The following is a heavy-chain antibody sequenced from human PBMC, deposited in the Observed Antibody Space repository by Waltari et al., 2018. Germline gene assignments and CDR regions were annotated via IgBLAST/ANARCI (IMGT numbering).Heavy chain of an antibody. V-gene: IGHV4-39*01. Sequence: QLQLQESGPGMVKPSETLSRTCSVTGSSISRSSFFGGWIRQPPGKGLEWIGSLYYTGNTYYNPSLKSRVTISADTSKNQFSLKLSSVTAADTAVYYCARHMPYYDSIYYFDYWGQGTLVTVSS. D-gene: IGHD3-3*01. J-gene: IGHJ4*02. CDR1: GSSISRSSFF. CDR2: LYYTGNT. CDR3: ARHMPYYDSIYYFDY.